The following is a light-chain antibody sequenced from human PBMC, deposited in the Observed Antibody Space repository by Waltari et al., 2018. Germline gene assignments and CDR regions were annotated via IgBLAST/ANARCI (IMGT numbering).Light chain of an antibody. J-gene: IGKJ4*01. V-gene: IGKV4-1*01. CDR2: WAS. CDR1: QSLLFSSNNKNH. CDR3: QQYYRSPSLT. Sequence: DIVMTQSPDCLAVPLGERATINCKSNQSLLFSSNNKNHLAWYQQKTGQPPKLLIYWASTRESGFPDRFSGSGSGTDFTLTITSLQTEDVAVYYCQQYYRSPSLTFGGGTKVEIK.